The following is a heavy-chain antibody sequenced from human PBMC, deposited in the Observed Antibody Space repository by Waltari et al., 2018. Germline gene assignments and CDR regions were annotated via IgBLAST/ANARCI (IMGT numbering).Heavy chain of an antibody. CDR3: ARAGGYCSSTSCYYFDY. V-gene: IGHV1-18*01. D-gene: IGHD2-2*01. CDR1: GYTFTSYG. J-gene: IGHJ4*02. Sequence: QVQLVQSGAAVKKPGASVKVSCKAAGYTFTSYGISWVRQAPGQGREWRGWISAYNGNTNYAQKLQGRVTMTTDTSTSTAYMELRSLRSDDTAVYYCARAGGYCSSTSCYYFDYWGQGTLVTVSS. CDR2: ISAYNGNT.